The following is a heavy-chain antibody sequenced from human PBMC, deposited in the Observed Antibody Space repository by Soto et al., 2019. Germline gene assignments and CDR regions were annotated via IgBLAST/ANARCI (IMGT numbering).Heavy chain of an antibody. CDR2: INPNGGGT. J-gene: IGHJ4*02. CDR1: GYTFTVYY. Sequence: ASVKVSCKASGYTFTVYYIHWVRQAPGQGLEWMGWINPNGGGTNYAQEFQGRVTMTRDTSISTAYMELSRLRSDDTAAYYCAREGSSLAFDHWGQGILVTVSS. D-gene: IGHD6-6*01. V-gene: IGHV1-2*02. CDR3: AREGSSLAFDH.